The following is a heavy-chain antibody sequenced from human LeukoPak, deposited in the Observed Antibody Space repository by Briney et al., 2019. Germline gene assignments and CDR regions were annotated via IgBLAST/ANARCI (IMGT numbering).Heavy chain of an antibody. Sequence: GGSLSLSCAASGFTFSNAWMSWVRQAPGKGLEWFSFIRNDGNDKYYTDSVRGRFTISRDNSKNTLYLKRISLRARDTALYCCVRDFEWSFDTWAQGTLVTVSS. CDR1: GFTFSNAW. D-gene: IGHD3-3*01. CDR2: IRNDGNDK. CDR3: VRDFEWSFDT. J-gene: IGHJ4*02. V-gene: IGHV3-30*02.